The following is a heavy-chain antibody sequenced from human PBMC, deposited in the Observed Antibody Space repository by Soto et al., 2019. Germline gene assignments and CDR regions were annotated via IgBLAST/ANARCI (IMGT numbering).Heavy chain of an antibody. D-gene: IGHD3-10*01. J-gene: IGHJ4*02. CDR3: ARGLWFGPGAFDY. Sequence: GGSLRLSCAASGFTVSSNYMSWVRQAPGKGLEWVSVIYSGGSTYYADSVKGRFTISRHNSKNTLYLQMNSLRAGDTAVYYCARGLWFGPGAFDYWGQGTLVTVSS. CDR2: IYSGGST. V-gene: IGHV3-53*04. CDR1: GFTVSSNY.